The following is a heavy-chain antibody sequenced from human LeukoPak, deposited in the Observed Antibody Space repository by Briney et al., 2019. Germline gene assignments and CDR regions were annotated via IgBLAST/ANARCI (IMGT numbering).Heavy chain of an antibody. CDR3: ARVDYGSGTDYHFGMDV. J-gene: IGHJ6*02. D-gene: IGHD3-10*01. CDR1: GGSFRGYY. CDR2: INHSGST. V-gene: IGHV4-34*01. Sequence: PSETLSLTCAVYGGSFRGYYWSWVRRPPEKGLEWIGEINHSGSTNYNPSLKSRVTISVDTSNNQFSLRLSSVTAADTAVYYCARVDYGSGTDYHFGMDVWGHGTTVTVSS.